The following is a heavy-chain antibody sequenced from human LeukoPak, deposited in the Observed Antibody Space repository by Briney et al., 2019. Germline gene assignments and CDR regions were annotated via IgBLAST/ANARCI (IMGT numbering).Heavy chain of an antibody. J-gene: IGHJ4*02. CDR3: ARGITLVGFDY. CDR2: IYYSDHT. V-gene: IGHV4-39*07. CDR1: GGSISSSSYY. D-gene: IGHD2-15*01. Sequence: SETLSLTCTVSGGSISSSSYYWGWIRQPPGKGLEWIGSIYYSDHTYYNPSLKSRVTISVDTSKNQFSLKLSSVTAADTAVYYCARGITLVGFDYWGQGTLVTVSS.